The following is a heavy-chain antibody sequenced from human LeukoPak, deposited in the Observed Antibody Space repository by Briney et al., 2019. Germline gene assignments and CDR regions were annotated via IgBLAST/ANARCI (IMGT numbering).Heavy chain of an antibody. D-gene: IGHD3-22*01. J-gene: IGHJ4*02. CDR2: ISYDGSNK. V-gene: IGHV3-30*18. CDR3: AKDPPRWIVVALFDY. Sequence: GGSLRLSCAASGFTFSSYGMHWVRQAPGKGLEWVAVISYDGSNKYYADSVKGRFTISRDNSKNTLYLQMNSLRAEDTAVYYCAKDPPRWIVVALFDYWGQGTLVTVSS. CDR1: GFTFSSYG.